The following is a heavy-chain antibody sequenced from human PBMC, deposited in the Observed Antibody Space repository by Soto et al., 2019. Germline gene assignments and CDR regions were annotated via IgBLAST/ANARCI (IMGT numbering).Heavy chain of an antibody. J-gene: IGHJ4*02. Sequence: EVQLVESGGGLVQPGGSLRLSCAVSGFSFGTYWMSWVRQAPGKGLEWLASIKQDGSERYYLDSVKGRFTISRDNANTSPSRQMNRLRGEDTAFYYGARDVGPITIFGEALSGYFDFWGQGTLVTVPS. CDR2: IKQDGSER. V-gene: IGHV3-7*03. D-gene: IGHD3-3*01. CDR3: ARDVGPITIFGEALSGYFDF. CDR1: GFSFGTYW.